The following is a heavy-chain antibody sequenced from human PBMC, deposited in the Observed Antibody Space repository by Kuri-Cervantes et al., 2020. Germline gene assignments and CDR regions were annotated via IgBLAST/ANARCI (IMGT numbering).Heavy chain of an antibody. CDR2: INSDGSST. V-gene: IGHV3-74*01. CDR3: ARRPSDPIPFDY. CDR1: GFTFSSYD. D-gene: IGHD2-21*02. J-gene: IGHJ4*02. Sequence: GESLKISCAASGFTFSSYDMHWVRQATGKGLEWVSRINSDGSSTSYADSVKGRFTISRDNAKNTLYLQMNSLRAEDTAVYYCARRPSDPIPFDYWGQGTLVTVSS.